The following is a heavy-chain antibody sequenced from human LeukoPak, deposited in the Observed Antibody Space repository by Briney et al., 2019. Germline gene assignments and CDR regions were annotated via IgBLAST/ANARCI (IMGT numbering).Heavy chain of an antibody. CDR1: GFTFSDYY. CDR3: AREPDYDFWSGYLFDY. Sequence: GGSLRLSCAASGFTFSDYYMSWIRQAPGKGLEWVSYISSSGSTIYYADSVKGRFTISRDNAKNSLYLQMNSLRAEDTAVYYCAREPDYDFWSGYLFDYWGQGTLVTVSS. CDR2: ISSSGSTI. V-gene: IGHV3-11*04. D-gene: IGHD3-3*01. J-gene: IGHJ4*02.